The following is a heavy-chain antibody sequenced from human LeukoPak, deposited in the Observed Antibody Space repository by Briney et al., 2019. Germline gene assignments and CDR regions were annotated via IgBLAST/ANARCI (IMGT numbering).Heavy chain of an antibody. J-gene: IGHJ4*02. CDR2: IIPIFGTA. CDR3: ARDPPQQLVDVGDY. Sequence: GASVKVSFKASGCTFSIYAISWVWHGPGQGLEWMGRIIPIFGTANYAQKFQGRVTITADKSTSTAYMELSSLRSEDTAVYYCARDPPQQLVDVGDYWGQGTLVTVSS. D-gene: IGHD6-13*01. V-gene: IGHV1-69*06. CDR1: GCTFSIYA.